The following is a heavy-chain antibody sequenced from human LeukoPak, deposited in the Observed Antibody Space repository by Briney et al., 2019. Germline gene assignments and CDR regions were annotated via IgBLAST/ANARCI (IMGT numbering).Heavy chain of an antibody. Sequence: ASVKVSCKASGYTFTSYGISWVRQAPGQGLEWMGWISAYNGNTNYAQKLQGRVTMTTDTSTSTAYMELRSLRSDDTAVYYCARGGCSSTSCYTDAPNGFDYWGQGTLVTVSS. CDR1: GYTFTSYG. D-gene: IGHD2-2*02. J-gene: IGHJ4*02. CDR3: ARGGCSSTSCYTDAPNGFDY. V-gene: IGHV1-18*01. CDR2: ISAYNGNT.